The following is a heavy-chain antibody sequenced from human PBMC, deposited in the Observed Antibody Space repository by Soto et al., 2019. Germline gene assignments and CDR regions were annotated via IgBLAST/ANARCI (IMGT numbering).Heavy chain of an antibody. CDR1: GGSFSGYY. J-gene: IGHJ6*02. CDR3: AGENLVFGVVIHF. Sequence: SETLSLTCAVYGGSFSGYYWSWIRQPPGKGLEWIGEINHSGSTNYNPSLKSRVTISVDTSKNQFSLKLSSVTAADTALYYCAGENLVFGVVIHFWGQGTTVTVSS. D-gene: IGHD3-3*01. V-gene: IGHV4-34*01. CDR2: INHSGST.